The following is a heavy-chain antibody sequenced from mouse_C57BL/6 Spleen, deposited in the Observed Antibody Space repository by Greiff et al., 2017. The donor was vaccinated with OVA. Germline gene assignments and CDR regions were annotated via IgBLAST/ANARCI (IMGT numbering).Heavy chain of an antibody. CDR2: IRNKANGYTT. V-gene: IGHV7-3*01. CDR3: ARYEITTDPFYAMDY. J-gene: IGHJ4*01. Sequence: EVKLVESGGGLVQPGGSLSLSCAASGFTFTDYYMSWVRQPPGKALEWLGFIRNKANGYTTEYSASVKGRFTISRDNSQSILYLQMNALRAEDSATYYCARYEITTDPFYAMDYWGQGTSITVSS. CDR1: GFTFTDYY. D-gene: IGHD2-4*01.